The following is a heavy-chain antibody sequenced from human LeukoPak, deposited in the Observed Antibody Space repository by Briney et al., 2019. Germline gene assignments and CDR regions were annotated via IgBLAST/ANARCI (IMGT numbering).Heavy chain of an antibody. D-gene: IGHD3-22*01. V-gene: IGHV3-21*01. CDR3: ARVPSYYDSSGYYQDAFDI. CDR1: GFTFSSYS. CDR2: ISSSSSYI. J-gene: IGHJ3*02. Sequence: GGSLSLSCAASGFTFSSYSMNWVRQAPGKGLEWVSSISSSSSYIYYADSVQGRFTISRDNAKNSLYLQMNSLRAEDTAVYYCARVPSYYDSSGYYQDAFDISGQGTMVTVSS.